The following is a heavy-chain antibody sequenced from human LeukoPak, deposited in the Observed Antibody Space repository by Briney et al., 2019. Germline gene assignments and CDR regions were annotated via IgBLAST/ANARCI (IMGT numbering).Heavy chain of an antibody. CDR3: AHRKGGSWYEH. CDR1: GFSLTTSGVG. CDR2: IYWDDDK. V-gene: IGHV2-5*02. Sequence: SGLTLVKPTQTLTLTCTFSGFSLTTSGVGVGWIRQPPRKALEWLALIYWDDDKRHSPSLKTRLTITKDTSKNQVVLTMTNMDPVDTATYYCAHRKGGSWYEHWGQGTLVTVSS. J-gene: IGHJ5*02. D-gene: IGHD6-25*01.